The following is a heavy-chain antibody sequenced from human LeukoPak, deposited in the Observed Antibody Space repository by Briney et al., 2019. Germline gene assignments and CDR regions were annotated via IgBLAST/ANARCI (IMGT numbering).Heavy chain of an antibody. CDR2: IYDGGST. V-gene: IGHV4-4*07. Sequence: SETLSLTCTVSGGSVNSYYLSWIRQPAGKTLEWIGRIYDGGSTNYNPSLKSRVTMSIDTSKNQISLKLKSVTAADTDVDYCARDSGTSGEVKFDPWGQGALVTVSS. CDR3: ARDSGTSGEVKFDP. D-gene: IGHD3-10*01. CDR1: GGSVNSYY. J-gene: IGHJ5*02.